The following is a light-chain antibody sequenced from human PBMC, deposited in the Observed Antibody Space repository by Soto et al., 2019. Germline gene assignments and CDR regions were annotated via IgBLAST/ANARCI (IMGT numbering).Light chain of an antibody. CDR2: LEGSGSY. Sequence: QLVLTQSSSASASLGSSVKLTCTLSSGHSSYIIAWHQQQPGKAPRYLMKLEGSGSYNKGSGVPDRISGSSSGADRYLTISNLQFEDEADYYCETWDSNTVVFGGGTKLTVL. J-gene: IGLJ2*01. V-gene: IGLV4-60*02. CDR1: SGHSSYI. CDR3: ETWDSNTVV.